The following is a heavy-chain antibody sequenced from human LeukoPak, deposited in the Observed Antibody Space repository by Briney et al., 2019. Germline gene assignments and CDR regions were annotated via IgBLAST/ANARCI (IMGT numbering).Heavy chain of an antibody. J-gene: IGHJ4*02. CDR3: ARYYCGGDCYQFDY. CDR1: GGSISSYY. CDR2: ISYSGST. D-gene: IGHD2-21*02. Sequence: SETLSLTCTVSGGSISSYYWSWIRQPPGKGLEWIGYISYSGSTNDTPSLKSRVTISVDTSKNPFSLKLRYVTAADTAVYYCARYYCGGDCYQFDYWGQGTLVTVSS. V-gene: IGHV4-59*01.